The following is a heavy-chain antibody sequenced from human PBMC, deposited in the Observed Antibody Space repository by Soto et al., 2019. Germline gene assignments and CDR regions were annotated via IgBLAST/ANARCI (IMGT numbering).Heavy chain of an antibody. J-gene: IGHJ5*02. CDR2: IRSKAYGGTT. CDR1: GFTFGDYA. V-gene: IGHV3-49*03. Sequence: GGSLRLSCTASGFTFGDYAMSWFRQAPGKGLEWVGFIRSKAYGGTTEYAASVKGRFTISRDDSKSIAYLQMNSLKTEDTAVYYCTRNFLDCSGGSCWFDPWGQGTLVTVSS. CDR3: TRNFLDCSGGSCWFDP. D-gene: IGHD2-15*01.